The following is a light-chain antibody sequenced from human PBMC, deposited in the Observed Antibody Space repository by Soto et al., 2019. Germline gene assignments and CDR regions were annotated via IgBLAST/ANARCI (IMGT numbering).Light chain of an antibody. CDR3: QQFDSVPLT. CDR1: HDIGTY. Sequence: DVQMTQSPSSLSASVGDGVTITCQASHDIGTYLNWYQHKPGKAPKLLIFDTSHLATGVPARFSGSGSDTYFTFTITNLQAEDFAAYYCQQFDSVPLTFGGGTHVEI. J-gene: IGKJ4*01. V-gene: IGKV1-33*01. CDR2: DTS.